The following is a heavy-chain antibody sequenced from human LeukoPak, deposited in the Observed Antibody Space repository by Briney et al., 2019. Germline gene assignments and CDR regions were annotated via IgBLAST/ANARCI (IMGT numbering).Heavy chain of an antibody. CDR3: ARTYYDIAGYYYGMDV. CDR2: IYYSGST. Sequence: PSETLSLTCTVSGGSISSYYWSWIRQPPGKGLEWIGDIYYSGSTNYNPSLKSRVTISVDTSKNQFSLKLSSVTAADTAVYYCARTYYDIAGYYYGMDVWGQGTTVTASS. J-gene: IGHJ6*02. V-gene: IGHV4-59*01. D-gene: IGHD3-9*01. CDR1: GGSISSYY.